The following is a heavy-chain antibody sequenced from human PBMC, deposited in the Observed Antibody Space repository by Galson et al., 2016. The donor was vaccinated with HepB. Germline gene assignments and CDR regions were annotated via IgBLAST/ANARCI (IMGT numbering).Heavy chain of an antibody. CDR2: ISYDGSNK. V-gene: IGHV3-30*18. CDR3: AKDGRIYCSSASCHDHFHY. Sequence: SLRLSCAASGFTFSSYGMPWVRQAPGKGLEWVAFISYDGSNKKYADSVKGRFTISRDNSKKTLYQQMNSLRAEDTAVYYCAKDGRIYCSSASCHDHFHYWGQGTLVTVSS. J-gene: IGHJ4*02. D-gene: IGHD2-2*01. CDR1: GFTFSSYG.